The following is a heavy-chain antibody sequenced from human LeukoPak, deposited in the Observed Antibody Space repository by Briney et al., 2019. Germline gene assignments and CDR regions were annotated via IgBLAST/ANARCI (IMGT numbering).Heavy chain of an antibody. Sequence: SETLSLTCTVSGYSISSGYYWGWIRQPPGKGLEWIGSIYHSGSTYYNPSLKSRVTISVDTSKNQFSLKLNSVSAADTAVYYCARDRLRWPKIDYWGQGTLVTVSS. V-gene: IGHV4-38-2*02. D-gene: IGHD4-23*01. CDR3: ARDRLRWPKIDY. CDR1: GYSISSGYY. J-gene: IGHJ4*02. CDR2: IYHSGST.